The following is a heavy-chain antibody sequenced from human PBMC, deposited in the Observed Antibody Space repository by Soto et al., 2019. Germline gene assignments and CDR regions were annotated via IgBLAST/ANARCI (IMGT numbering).Heavy chain of an antibody. V-gene: IGHV3-7*01. D-gene: IGHD3-10*01. CDR3: AYGADGPLYFQH. J-gene: IGHJ1*01. CDR1: GFTYSTYW. Sequence: GGSLRLSCAASGFTYSTYWMSWVRQAPGKGLEWVANIKQDGSEKYYVDSVKGRFTISRDNAKNSLFLQMNSLRAEDTAVYYCAYGADGPLYFQHWGQGTLVTVSS. CDR2: IKQDGSEK.